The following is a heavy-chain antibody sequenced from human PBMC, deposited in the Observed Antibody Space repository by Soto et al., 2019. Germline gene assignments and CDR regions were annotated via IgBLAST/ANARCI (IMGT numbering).Heavy chain of an antibody. D-gene: IGHD1-26*01. Sequence: SETLSRTCSVSGGSFSSDSFIWTWVRQFPGKGLEWIGYIYYSGTTYYNPSLRSRVIMSVDTSKNQFSLKLSSVTAADTAVYYCARDHKWDGMDVWGQGTTVTVS. V-gene: IGHV4-31*03. CDR3: ARDHKWDGMDV. CDR1: GGSFSSDSFI. J-gene: IGHJ6*02. CDR2: IYYSGTT.